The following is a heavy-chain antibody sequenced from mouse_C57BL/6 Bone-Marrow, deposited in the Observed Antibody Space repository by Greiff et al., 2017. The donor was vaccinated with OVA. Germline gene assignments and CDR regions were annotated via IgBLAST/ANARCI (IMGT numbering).Heavy chain of an antibody. D-gene: IGHD1-1*01. CDR2: ISSGGGST. V-gene: IGHV5-12-1*01. CDR1: GFAFSSYD. CDR3: ARLRYYAMDY. Sequence: EVQRVESGGGLVKPGGSLKLSCAASGFAFSSYDMSWVRQTPEKRLEWVAYISSGGGSTYYPDTVKGRFTISRDNAKNTLYLQMSSLKSEDTAMYYCARLRYYAMDYWGQGTSVTVSS. J-gene: IGHJ4*01.